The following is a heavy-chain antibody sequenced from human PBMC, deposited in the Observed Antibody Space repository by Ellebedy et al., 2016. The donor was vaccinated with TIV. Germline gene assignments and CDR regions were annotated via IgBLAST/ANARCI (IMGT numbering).Heavy chain of an antibody. Sequence: MPSETLSLTCTVSGGSISSSSYYWGWIRQPPGKGLEWIGTIYSSGSTYYNPSLKSRVTISLDTSKNQFSLKLSSVTAADTAVYYCARRNDYGDYINWFDPWGQGTLVTVSS. CDR3: ARRNDYGDYINWFDP. D-gene: IGHD4-17*01. V-gene: IGHV4-39*01. CDR2: IYSSGST. J-gene: IGHJ5*02. CDR1: GGSISSSSYY.